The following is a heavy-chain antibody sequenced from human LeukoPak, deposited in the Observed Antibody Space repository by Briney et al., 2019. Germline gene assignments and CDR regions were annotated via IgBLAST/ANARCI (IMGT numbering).Heavy chain of an antibody. D-gene: IGHD2-15*01. V-gene: IGHV3-11*01. CDR1: GFTFSNAW. J-gene: IGHJ4*02. CDR2: ISSSGSTI. Sequence: GGSLRLSCAASGFTFSNAWMSWVRQAPGKGLEYISYISSSGSTIYYADSVKGRFTLSRDNAKNSLSLEMNSLRAEDTAVYYCARGKYSLDYWGQGTLVTVSS. CDR3: ARGKYSLDY.